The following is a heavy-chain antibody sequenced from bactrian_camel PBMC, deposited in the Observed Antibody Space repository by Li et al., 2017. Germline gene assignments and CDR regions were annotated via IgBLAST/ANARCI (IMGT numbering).Heavy chain of an antibody. J-gene: IGHJ4*01. CDR2: TDFGSG. D-gene: IGHD2*01. CDR1: AYILEQCG. CDR3: AARRGGCIGWERQTMYPY. V-gene: IGHV3S54*01. Sequence: HVQLVESGGGSVQAGGSLKLTCAGSAYILEQCGMGWFRQVPGKEREGVAATDFGSGYYVDSVKGRFTISRDNAKNMLYLQMNSVRTGDTAMYYCAARRGGCIGWERQTMYPYWGQGTQVTVS.